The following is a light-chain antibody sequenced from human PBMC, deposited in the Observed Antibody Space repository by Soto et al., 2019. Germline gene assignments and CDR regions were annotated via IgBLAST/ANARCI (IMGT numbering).Light chain of an antibody. CDR3: QAWDRSTAKVV. CDR2: EDS. Sequence: SYELTQPPSVSVSPGQTASITCSGDKLGDKYACWYQQKPGQSPVLVIYEDSKRPSGIPERFSGSNSGNTATLTISGAQAMDEADYHCQAWDRSTAKVVFGGGTKLTVL. CDR1: KLGDKY. J-gene: IGLJ2*01. V-gene: IGLV3-1*01.